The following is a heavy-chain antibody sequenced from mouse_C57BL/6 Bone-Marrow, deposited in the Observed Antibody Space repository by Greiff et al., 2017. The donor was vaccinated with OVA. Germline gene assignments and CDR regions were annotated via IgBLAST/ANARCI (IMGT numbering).Heavy chain of an antibody. J-gene: IGHJ2*01. D-gene: IGHD1-1*01. CDR2: IYPGDGDT. Sequence: QVQLQQSGPELVKPGASVKISCKASGYAFSSSWMNWVKQRPGKGLEWIGRIYPGDGDTNYNGKFKGKATLTADKSSSTAYMQLSSLTSEDSAVYFCARRSGYGSSPFDYWGQGTTLTVSS. CDR3: ARRSGYGSSPFDY. V-gene: IGHV1-82*01. CDR1: GYAFSSSW.